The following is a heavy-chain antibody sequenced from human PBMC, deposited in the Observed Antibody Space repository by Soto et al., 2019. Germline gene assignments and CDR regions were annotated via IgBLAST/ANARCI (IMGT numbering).Heavy chain of an antibody. CDR3: ARDPALYRGGRYGKFDQ. CDR1: GYTFTSYT. Sequence: ASVKVSCKASGYTFTSYTIHWVRQAPGQRLEWMGWVNAANGDKEYSQKFQGRVTITRDTSASTAYVELSSLRSEDTAVYYCARDPALYRGGRYGKFDQWGQGTLVTVSS. CDR2: VNAANGDK. D-gene: IGHD6-19*01. V-gene: IGHV1-3*01. J-gene: IGHJ4*02.